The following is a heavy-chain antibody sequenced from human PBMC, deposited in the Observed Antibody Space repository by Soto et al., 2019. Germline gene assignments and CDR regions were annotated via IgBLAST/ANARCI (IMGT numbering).Heavy chain of an antibody. CDR3: AIERGGYSYGYPWFDP. Sequence: QVQLVQSGAEVKKPGSSVKVSCKASGGTFSNYAVSWVRQAPGQGLEWMGGIIPIFGTANYAQKFQGRVTITADESTSTAYVVLSSLRSDDTAVSYCAIERGGYSYGYPWFDPWGQGTLVTVSS. CDR1: GGTFSNYA. J-gene: IGHJ5*02. V-gene: IGHV1-69*12. D-gene: IGHD5-18*01. CDR2: IIPIFGTA.